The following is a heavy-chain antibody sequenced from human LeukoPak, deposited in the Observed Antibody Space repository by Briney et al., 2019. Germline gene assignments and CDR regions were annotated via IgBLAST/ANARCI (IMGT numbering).Heavy chain of an antibody. J-gene: IGHJ4*02. CDR2: ITDSGGDT. V-gene: IGHV3-23*01. D-gene: IGHD6-6*01. CDR3: VKGSSSSRPYYFDY. CDR1: GFPFSSCA. Sequence: GGSLTLLCAASGFPFSSCAMSWVRQAPGKGLDWFSAITDSGGDTYYADSLKGRFTISRDNSKNTLFLQMNSLRAEDTAVYYCVKGSSSSRPYYFDYWGQGTLVTVSS.